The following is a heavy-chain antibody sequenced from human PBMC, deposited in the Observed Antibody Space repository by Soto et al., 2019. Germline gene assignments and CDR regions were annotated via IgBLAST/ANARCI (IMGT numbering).Heavy chain of an antibody. CDR2: INHSGST. Sequence: SETLSLTCAVYGGSFSGYDWRWIRQPPGKGLEWIGEINHSGSTNYNPSLKSRVTISVDTSKNQFSLKLSSVTAADTAVYYCARDLITDYYFDYWGQGTLVTVSS. CDR3: ARDLITDYYFDY. D-gene: IGHD1-20*01. V-gene: IGHV4-34*09. CDR1: GGSFSGYD. J-gene: IGHJ4*02.